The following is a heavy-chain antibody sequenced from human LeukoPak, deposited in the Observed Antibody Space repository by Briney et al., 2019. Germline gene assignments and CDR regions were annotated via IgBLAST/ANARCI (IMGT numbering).Heavy chain of an antibody. J-gene: IGHJ4*02. V-gene: IGHV3-7*05. CDR2: INEDGSDK. D-gene: IGHD1-26*01. CDR3: ATWSNAWEFDY. CDR1: GFTFSSSW. Sequence: GGSLRLSCAASGFTFSSSWMTWVRQAPGKGLEWVAHINEDGSDKYYVDSVTGRFSISRDNTKNSLYLRMSSLRAEDTAVYYCATWSNAWEFDYWGQGTLVTVSS.